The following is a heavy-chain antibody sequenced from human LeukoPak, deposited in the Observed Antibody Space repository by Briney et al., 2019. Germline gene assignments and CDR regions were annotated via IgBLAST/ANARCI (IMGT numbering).Heavy chain of an antibody. Sequence: SQTLSLTCTVSGGSISNGTYYWSWIRQPAGKGLEWIGHIYTIGSTKYNPSLKSRVTILIDTSKNQLSLKLSSVTAADTAVYYCAVFCSHASCQGWGQGTLVTVSS. CDR2: IYTIGST. V-gene: IGHV4-61*09. D-gene: IGHD2-15*01. CDR3: AVFCSHASCQG. CDR1: GGSISNGTYY. J-gene: IGHJ4*02.